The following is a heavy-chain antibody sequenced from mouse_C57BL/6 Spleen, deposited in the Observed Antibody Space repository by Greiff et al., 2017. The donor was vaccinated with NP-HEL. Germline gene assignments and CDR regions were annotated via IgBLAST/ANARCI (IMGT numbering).Heavy chain of an antibody. CDR2: INPNNGGT. CDR1: GYTFTDYN. CDR3: ARDYYGSSYRFAY. D-gene: IGHD1-1*01. Sequence: EVQLQQSGPELVKPGASVKMSCKASGYTFTDYNMHWVKQSHGKSLEWIGYINPNNGGTSYNQKFKGKATLTVNKSSSTAYMELRSLTSEDSAVYYGARDYYGSSYRFAYWGQGTLVTVSA. V-gene: IGHV1-22*01. J-gene: IGHJ3*01.